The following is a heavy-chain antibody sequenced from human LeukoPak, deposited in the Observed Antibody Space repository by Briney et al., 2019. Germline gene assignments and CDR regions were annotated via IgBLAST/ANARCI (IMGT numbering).Heavy chain of an antibody. V-gene: IGHV3-7*05. CDR3: ARCVAAIDY. J-gene: IGHJ4*02. CDR1: GFTFSSYW. CDR2: IKKDGSDK. Sequence: GGSLRLSCAASGFTFSSYWMTWVRQAPGKGLEWVANIKKDGSDKAYVDSVKGRFTISRDNAKKSLYLQMNSLRAEDTAVYYCARCVAAIDYWGQGTLVTVSS. D-gene: IGHD5-18*01.